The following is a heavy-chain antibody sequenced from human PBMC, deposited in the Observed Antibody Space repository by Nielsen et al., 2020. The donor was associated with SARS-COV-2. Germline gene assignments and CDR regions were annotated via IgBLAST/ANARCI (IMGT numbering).Heavy chain of an antibody. V-gene: IGHV3-74*01. D-gene: IGHD3-3*01. Sequence: GGSLRLSCSASGFTFSSTWMDWVRQAPGQGLVWVSRINPSGSGTTYADLVKGRFAVSRDNAENTVVLQMHSLRVEDTAVYFCAGGADFWTGTQKYYMDVWGKGTTVTVSS. CDR1: GFTFSSTW. CDR2: INPSGSGT. CDR3: AGGADFWTGTQKYYMDV. J-gene: IGHJ6*03.